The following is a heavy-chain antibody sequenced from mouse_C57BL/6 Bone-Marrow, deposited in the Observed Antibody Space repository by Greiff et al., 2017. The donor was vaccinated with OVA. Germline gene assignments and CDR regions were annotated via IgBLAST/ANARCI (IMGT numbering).Heavy chain of an antibody. J-gene: IGHJ3*01. CDR3: ARAGYSNYVAWFAY. D-gene: IGHD2-5*01. CDR1: GYTFTSYW. V-gene: IGHV1-50*01. Sequence: VQLQQPGAELVKPGASVKLSCKASGYTFTSYWMQWVNQRPGQGLEWIGATDPSDSYTNYHQKFKGKATLTVDKSSSTAYMQLSSPTSEDSAVYYCARAGYSNYVAWFAYWGQGTLVTVSA. CDR2: TDPSDSYT.